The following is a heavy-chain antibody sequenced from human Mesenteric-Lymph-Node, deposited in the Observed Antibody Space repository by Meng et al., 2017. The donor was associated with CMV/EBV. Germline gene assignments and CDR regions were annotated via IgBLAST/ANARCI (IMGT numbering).Heavy chain of an antibody. V-gene: IGHV1-46*01. D-gene: IGHD1-26*01. Sequence: TNSYFHWMRQAPGQGLEWLGMINCSGGSTEYAQKVQGRVTMTSDRSTSTAYMELSSLTSEDAAVYFCAREPFGGVVGTSYMRNLGFDPWGQGTLVTVSS. CDR1: TNSY. J-gene: IGHJ5*02. CDR3: AREPFGGVVGTSYMRNLGFDP. CDR2: INCSGGST.